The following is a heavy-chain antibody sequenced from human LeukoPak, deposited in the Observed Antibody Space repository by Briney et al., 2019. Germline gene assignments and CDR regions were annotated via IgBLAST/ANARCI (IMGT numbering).Heavy chain of an antibody. D-gene: IGHD3-22*01. CDR3: ARVSSDSSGYYYYFDY. Sequence: PGGALRLTCAASGFSFSSYWMTWVRQAPGKGLEWVAKIKQDGSEKYYVDSVKGRFTISRDNAKNSLYLQMNSLRAEDTAVYYCARVSSDSSGYYYYFDYWGQGTLVTVSS. CDR2: IKQDGSEK. J-gene: IGHJ4*02. V-gene: IGHV3-7*01. CDR1: GFSFSSYW.